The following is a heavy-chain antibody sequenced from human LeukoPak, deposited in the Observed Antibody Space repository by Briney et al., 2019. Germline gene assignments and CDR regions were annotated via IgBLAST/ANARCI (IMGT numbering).Heavy chain of an antibody. V-gene: IGHV3-48*01. J-gene: IGHJ3*02. Sequence: GGSLRLSCAASRFTFSNYGVNWVRQAPGKGLEWVSYINSRSSTIYYADSVRGRFTISRDNAKNSLYLQMNSLKTEDTAVYYCTTGGSVIVAGTRAFDIWGQGTMVTVSS. D-gene: IGHD5-12*01. CDR2: INSRSSTI. CDR1: RFTFSNYG. CDR3: TTGGSVIVAGTRAFDI.